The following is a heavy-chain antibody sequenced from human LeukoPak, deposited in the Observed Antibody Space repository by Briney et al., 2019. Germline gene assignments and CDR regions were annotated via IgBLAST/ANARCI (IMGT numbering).Heavy chain of an antibody. CDR2: IVASSSTK. CDR1: GFSFSTYS. Sequence: GGSLRLSCAASGFSFSTYSMNWVRQAPGKGLEWVSYIVASSSTKYYADSVKGRFTISRDNAKNSLYLQMDSLRAEDTAVYYCATDSPETAAFDYWGQGTLVTVSS. CDR3: ATDSPETAAFDY. V-gene: IGHV3-48*04. D-gene: IGHD1-1*01. J-gene: IGHJ4*02.